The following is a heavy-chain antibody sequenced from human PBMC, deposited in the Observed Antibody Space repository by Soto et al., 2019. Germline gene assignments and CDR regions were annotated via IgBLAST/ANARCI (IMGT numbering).Heavy chain of an antibody. CDR2: INPSGGST. J-gene: IGHJ4*02. CDR1: GYTFTSYY. CDR3: ARDTSYYYYDSSGYYFDY. V-gene: IGHV1-46*01. Sequence: GASVKVSCKASGYTFTSYYMHWVRQAPGQGLEWMGIINPSGGSTSYAQKFQGRVTMTRDTSTSTVYMELSSLRSEDTAVYYCARDTSYYYYDSSGYYFDYCAQGTLVTVSS. D-gene: IGHD3-22*01.